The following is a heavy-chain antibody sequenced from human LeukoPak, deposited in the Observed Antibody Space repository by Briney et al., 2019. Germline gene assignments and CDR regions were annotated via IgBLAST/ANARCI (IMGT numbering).Heavy chain of an antibody. Sequence: GGSLRLSCAASGFTFSRDVMNWVRQAPGKGLVWISALHSGGHTFYADSVRGRFTISRDISKNTLYLQMNDLGAEDTALYYCVRGLSGVSSWYFDLWGRGTLVSVSS. V-gene: IGHV3-23*01. J-gene: IGHJ2*01. CDR2: LHSGGHT. D-gene: IGHD7-27*01. CDR3: VRGLSGVSSWYFDL. CDR1: GFTFSRDV.